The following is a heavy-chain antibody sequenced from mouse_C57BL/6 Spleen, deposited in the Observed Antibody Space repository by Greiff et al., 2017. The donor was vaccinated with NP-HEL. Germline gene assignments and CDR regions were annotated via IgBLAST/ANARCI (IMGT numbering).Heavy chain of an antibody. Sequence: QVQLKESGPGLVQPSQSLSITCTVSGFSLTSYGVHWVRQSPGKGLEWLGVIWSGGSTDYNAAFISRLSISKDNSKSQVFFKMNSLQADDTAIYYCARTRRPREDYAMDYWGQGTSVTVSS. CDR1: GFSLTSYG. V-gene: IGHV2-2*01. CDR2: IWSGGST. J-gene: IGHJ4*01. CDR3: ARTRRPREDYAMDY.